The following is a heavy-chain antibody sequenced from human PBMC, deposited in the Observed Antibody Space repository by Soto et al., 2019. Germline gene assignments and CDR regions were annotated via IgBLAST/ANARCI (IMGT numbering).Heavy chain of an antibody. D-gene: IGHD3-22*01. CDR1: GFSLSTSGVG. J-gene: IGHJ4*02. Sequence: QITLKESGPTLVKPTQTLTLTCTVSGFSLSTSGVGVTWIRQPPGKAPEWLALIYWNDDKRYSPSLKSRLTITQDTSKNQVVLTMTNMDPVDTATYYCAHSPFYDSSGYPDYWGQGTLVTVSS. CDR2: IYWNDDK. V-gene: IGHV2-5*01. CDR3: AHSPFYDSSGYPDY.